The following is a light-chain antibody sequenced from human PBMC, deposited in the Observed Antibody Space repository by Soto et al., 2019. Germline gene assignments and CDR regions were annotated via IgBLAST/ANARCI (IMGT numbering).Light chain of an antibody. Sequence: DIQMPQSPSSLSASVGDRVTITCRASQSISSNLNWYQQKPGKAPKLLIYGASSLQSGVPSSFSGSGSGTDFTLTISSLQPEDFATYYCQQSYSSPRTFGQGTTVEIK. CDR1: QSISSN. J-gene: IGKJ1*01. CDR2: GAS. CDR3: QQSYSSPRT. V-gene: IGKV1-39*01.